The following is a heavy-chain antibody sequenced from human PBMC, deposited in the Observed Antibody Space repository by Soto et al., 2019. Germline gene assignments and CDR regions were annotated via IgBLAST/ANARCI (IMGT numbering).Heavy chain of an antibody. D-gene: IGHD1-7*01. CDR3: AYHWNYESY. CDR2: FDPEDGET. CDR1: GYTLTELS. Sequence: ASVKVSCKVSGYTLTELSMHWVLPAPGKGREWMGGFDPEDGETIYAQKFQGRVTMTEDTSTDTAYMELSSLRSEDTAVYYCAYHWNYESYWAQGTLVIVSS. J-gene: IGHJ4*02. V-gene: IGHV1-24*01.